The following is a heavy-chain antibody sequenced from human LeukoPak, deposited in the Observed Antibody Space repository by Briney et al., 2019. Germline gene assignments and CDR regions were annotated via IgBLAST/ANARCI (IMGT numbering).Heavy chain of an antibody. CDR3: ARDGQWLALLDY. CDR2: IIPIFGSA. D-gene: IGHD6-19*01. V-gene: IGHV1-69*13. J-gene: IGHJ4*02. Sequence: GASVKVSCKASRGTFSSYTINWVRQAPGQGLEWVGGIIPIFGSANYAQKFQGRVTITADESTSTAYMELRSLRSDDTAVYYCARDGQWLALLDYWGQGALVTVSS. CDR1: RGTFSSYT.